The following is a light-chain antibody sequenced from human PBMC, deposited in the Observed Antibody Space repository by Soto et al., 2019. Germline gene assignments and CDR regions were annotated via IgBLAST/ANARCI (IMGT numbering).Light chain of an antibody. V-gene: IGKV3-20*01. J-gene: IGKJ2*01. CDR3: QQYGSSPLYT. CDR1: QSVSSIY. CDR2: GAS. Sequence: EMVLTQSPCTLSLSPGERATLSCRASQSVSSIYLAWYQQKPGQAPRLLIYGASSRATGIPDRFSGSGSGTDFTLTSSRLEPEDFAVYYCQQYGSSPLYTFGQGTKLELK.